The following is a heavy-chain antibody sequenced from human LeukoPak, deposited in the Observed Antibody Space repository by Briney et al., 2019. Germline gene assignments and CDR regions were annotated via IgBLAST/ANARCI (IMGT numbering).Heavy chain of an antibody. CDR1: GGSISSSSYY. J-gene: IGHJ3*02. CDR2: FYYSGST. D-gene: IGHD5-12*01. V-gene: IGHV4-39*01. CDR3: ARRSRSGYSGYENAFDI. Sequence: SETLSLTCTVSGGSISSSSYYWGGTRPPQGKGLEWIGRFYYSGSTYYTPFLKRGATLCVDTSKNQFSQKLSSVTAADTAVYYCARRSRSGYSGYENAFDIWGQGTMVTVSS.